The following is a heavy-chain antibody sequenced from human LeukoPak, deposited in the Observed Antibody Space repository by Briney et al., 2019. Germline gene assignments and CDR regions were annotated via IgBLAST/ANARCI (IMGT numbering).Heavy chain of an antibody. CDR3: ARREVGATTRDAKGCWFDP. J-gene: IGHJ5*02. V-gene: IGHV4-30-4*07. D-gene: IGHD1-26*01. CDR1: GGSISSGTYS. Sequence: SETQSLTCAVSGGSISSGTYSWTWMRQPPGKGLEWIGYIYNSGSTFNNPSLNSRVTISVDTSKNQFSLKLSSVTAADTAVYYCARREVGATTRDAKGCWFDPWGQGTLVTVSS. CDR2: IYNSGST.